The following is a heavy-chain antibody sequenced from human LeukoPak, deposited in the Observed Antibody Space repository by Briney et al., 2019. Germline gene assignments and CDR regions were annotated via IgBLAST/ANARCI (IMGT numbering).Heavy chain of an antibody. D-gene: IGHD3-10*02. Sequence: PGGSLRLSCAASGFTFSSYSMNWVRQAPGKGLEWVSYISSSSTIYYADSVKGRFTISRDNAKNPLYLQMNSLRDEDTAVYYCASNYMEDVLTFDYWGQGTLVTVSS. J-gene: IGHJ4*02. CDR3: ASNYMEDVLTFDY. CDR2: ISSSSTI. V-gene: IGHV3-48*02. CDR1: GFTFSSYS.